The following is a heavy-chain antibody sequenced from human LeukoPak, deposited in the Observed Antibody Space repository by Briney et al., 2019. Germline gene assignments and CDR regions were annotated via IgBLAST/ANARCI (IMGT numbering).Heavy chain of an antibody. CDR2: ISSGGGST. D-gene: IGHD2-21*01. CDR1: GFTFSSYA. J-gene: IGHJ2*01. Sequence: GGSLRLSCAASGFTFSSYAMSWVRQAPGKGLEWVSAISSGGGSTFYADSVKGRFIISRDNSKNTLYLQMNSLRAEDTAVYYRAKVLRVSWYFDLWGRGTLVTVSS. CDR3: AKVLRVSWYFDL. V-gene: IGHV3-23*01.